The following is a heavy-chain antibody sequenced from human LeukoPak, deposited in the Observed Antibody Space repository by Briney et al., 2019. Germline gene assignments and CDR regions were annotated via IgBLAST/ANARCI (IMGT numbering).Heavy chain of an antibody. CDR2: VYHSGST. CDR1: GGSISSYY. D-gene: IGHD2-15*01. Sequence: SETLSLSCTVSGGSISSYYWNWIRQPPGKGLEWIGYVYHSGSTSYNPSLKSRVTISVDTSKNQFSLKLISVTAADTAVYYCARRSYCSGGTCYSGGLDYWGQGTLVTVSS. CDR3: ARRSYCSGGTCYSGGLDY. V-gene: IGHV4-59*08. J-gene: IGHJ4*02.